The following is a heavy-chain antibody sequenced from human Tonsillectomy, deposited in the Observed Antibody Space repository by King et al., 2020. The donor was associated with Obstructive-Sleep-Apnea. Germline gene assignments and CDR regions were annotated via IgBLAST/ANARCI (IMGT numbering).Heavy chain of an antibody. D-gene: IGHD1-14*01. Sequence: QLQESGPGLVKPSETLSLTCTVSGGSISSYYWSWIRQPPGRGLELIGYIYYSGSTNYNPSLKSRVTISVDTSKNQFSLKVTSVTAADTAGYYCANAPNHYYFDFWGQGTLVTVSS. CDR2: IYYSGST. CDR3: ANAPNHYYFDF. J-gene: IGHJ4*02. V-gene: IGHV4-59*08. CDR1: GGSISSYY.